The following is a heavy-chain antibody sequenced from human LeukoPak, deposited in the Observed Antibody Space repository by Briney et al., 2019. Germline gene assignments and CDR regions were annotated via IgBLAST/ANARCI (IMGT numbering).Heavy chain of an antibody. J-gene: IGHJ1*01. V-gene: IGHV1-2*02. Sequence: GASVKVSCKASGYTFTGYYMHWVRQAPGQGLEWMGWINPNSGGTNYAQKFQGRVTMTRDTSISTAYMELSRLRSDDTAVYYCARPIAVDGNGDFQHWGQGTLVTVSS. CDR2: INPNSGGT. CDR1: GYTFTGYY. CDR3: ARPIAVDGNGDFQH. D-gene: IGHD6-19*01.